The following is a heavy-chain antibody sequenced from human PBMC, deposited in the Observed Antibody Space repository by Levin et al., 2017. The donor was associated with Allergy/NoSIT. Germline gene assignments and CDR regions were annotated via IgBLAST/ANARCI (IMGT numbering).Heavy chain of an antibody. CDR2: IYYSGST. V-gene: IGHV4-39*01. J-gene: IGHJ4*02. CDR3: ARHPLIGFVAPFDY. D-gene: IGHD2-21*01. Sequence: SQTLSLTCTVSGGSISSSSYYWGWIRQPPGKGLEWIGSIYYSGSTYYNPSLKSRVTISVDTSKNQFSLKLSSVTAADTAVYYCARHPLIGFVAPFDYWGQGTLVTVSS. CDR1: GGSISSSSYY.